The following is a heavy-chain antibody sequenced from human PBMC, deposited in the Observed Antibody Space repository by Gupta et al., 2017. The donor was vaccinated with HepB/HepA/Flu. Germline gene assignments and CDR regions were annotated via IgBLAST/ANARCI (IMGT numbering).Heavy chain of an antibody. D-gene: IGHD6-19*01. CDR1: GFTFSSYP. V-gene: IGHV3-30-3*01. J-gene: IGHJ4*02. Sequence: QVQLVESGVGGVKPGRSLRLSCPASGFTFSSYPMHWVRQAPGKGLEWVAVISFDGSNKYYADSVKGRFTISRDNSKNTLYVQMNSRRAEDTAVYYCARGSGWTFDYWGQGTLVTVSS. CDR3: ARGSGWTFDY. CDR2: ISFDGSNK.